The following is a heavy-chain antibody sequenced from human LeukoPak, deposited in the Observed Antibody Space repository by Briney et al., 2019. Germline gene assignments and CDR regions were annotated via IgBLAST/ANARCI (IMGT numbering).Heavy chain of an antibody. CDR3: ARDLVLRYFEGVAQYYYYGMDV. CDR2: INTNTGNP. D-gene: IGHD3-9*01. CDR1: GYTFTNYA. V-gene: IGHV7-4-1*02. Sequence: ASVKVSCKASGYTFTNYAMNWVRQAPGQGLEWMGWINTNTGNPTYAQGFTGRFVFSLDTSVSTAYLQISSLKAEDTAVYYCARDLVLRYFEGVAQYYYYGMDVWGQGTTVTVSS. J-gene: IGHJ6*02.